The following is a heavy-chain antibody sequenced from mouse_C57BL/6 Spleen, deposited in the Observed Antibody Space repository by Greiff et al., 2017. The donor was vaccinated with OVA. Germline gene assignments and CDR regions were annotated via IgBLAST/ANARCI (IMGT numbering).Heavy chain of an antibody. CDR1: GYTFTSYW. Sequence: QVQLQQPGAELVKPGASVKMSCKASGYTFTSYWITWVKQRPGQGLAWIGDIYPGSGSTNYNEKFKSKATLTVDTSSSTAYIQLSSLTSEDSAVYYCARGHDYDEGFAYWGQGTLVTVSA. CDR3: ARGHDYDEGFAY. J-gene: IGHJ3*01. CDR2: IYPGSGST. D-gene: IGHD2-4*01. V-gene: IGHV1-55*01.